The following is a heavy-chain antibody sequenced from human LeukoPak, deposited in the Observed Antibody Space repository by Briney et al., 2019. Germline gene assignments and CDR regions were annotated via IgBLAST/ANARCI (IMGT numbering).Heavy chain of an antibody. V-gene: IGHV4-34*01. Sequence: SETLSLTCAVYGGSFSGYYWSWIRQSPGKGLEWIGEINHGGSTNYNPSLKSRVTMSVDTSKNHFSLKPSSVTAADTAVYFCAREGRMSMGIEYWGQGTLVTVSS. J-gene: IGHJ4*02. CDR2: INHGGST. CDR3: AREGRMSMGIEY. CDR1: GGSFSGYY. D-gene: IGHD4/OR15-4a*01.